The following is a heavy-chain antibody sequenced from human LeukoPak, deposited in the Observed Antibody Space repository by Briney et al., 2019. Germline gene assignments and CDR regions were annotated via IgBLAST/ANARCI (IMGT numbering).Heavy chain of an antibody. CDR3: VRDRGTYRPIDY. CDR1: AFSLNTYN. CDR2: ISYSGSYI. V-gene: IGHV3-21*04. J-gene: IGHJ4*02. Sequence: GGSLRLSCVASAFSLNTYNMNWVRQAPGKGLEWVSSISYSGSYIYYADSVKGRFTISRDNAQNSLYLQMNSLRADDTAVYYCVRDRGTYRPIDYWGQGTLVAVSS. D-gene: IGHD1-26*01.